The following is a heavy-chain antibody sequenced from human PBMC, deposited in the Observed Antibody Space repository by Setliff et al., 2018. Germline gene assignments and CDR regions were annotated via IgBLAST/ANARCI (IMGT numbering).Heavy chain of an antibody. CDR1: GGSVTSHY. J-gene: IGHJ4*02. D-gene: IGHD3-10*01. CDR3: ARDRSYYASGSFTKWFDY. CDR2: IFYSGDT. Sequence: SETLSLTCAVSGGSVTSHYWSWIRQPPGKGLEWIGSIFYSGDTNSNPSLKSRVTMSVYTSKNQFSLKLNSVTAADTATYYCARDRSYYASGSFTKWFDYWGQGALVTVSS. V-gene: IGHV4-59*02.